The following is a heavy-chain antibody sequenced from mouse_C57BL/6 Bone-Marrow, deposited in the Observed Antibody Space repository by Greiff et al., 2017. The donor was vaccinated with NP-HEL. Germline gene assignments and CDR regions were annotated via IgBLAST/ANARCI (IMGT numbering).Heavy chain of an antibody. CDR3: ARDYYGSRDY. D-gene: IGHD1-1*01. Sequence: LHPPGPELVKPGASVKLSCKASGYTFTSYDINWVKQRPGQGLEWIGWLYPRDGSTKYNEKFKGKATLTVDTSSSTAYMELHSLSSEDSAVYFCARDYYGSRDYWGKGTTLTVSS. CDR1: GYTFTSYD. J-gene: IGHJ2*01. CDR2: LYPRDGST. V-gene: IGHV1-85*01.